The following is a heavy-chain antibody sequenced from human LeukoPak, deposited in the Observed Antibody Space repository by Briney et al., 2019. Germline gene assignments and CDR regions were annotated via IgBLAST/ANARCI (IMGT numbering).Heavy chain of an antibody. CDR1: GYTFTSYG. Sequence: ASVKVSCKASGYTFTSYGITWVRQAPGQGLEWMGWISAYNGNTNYAQKLQGRVTMTTDTSTSTAYMELRSLRSDDTAVHYCARTRPTDSYASWSVNWFDPWGQGTLVTVSS. CDR2: ISAYNGNT. J-gene: IGHJ5*02. CDR3: ARTRPTDSYASWSVNWFDP. D-gene: IGHD3-10*01. V-gene: IGHV1-18*01.